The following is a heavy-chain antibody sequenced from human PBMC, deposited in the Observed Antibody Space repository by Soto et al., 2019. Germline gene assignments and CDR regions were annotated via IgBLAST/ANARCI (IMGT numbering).Heavy chain of an antibody. CDR1: GFTFRNHG. D-gene: IGHD1-1*01. CDR3: ARWSNNKVVDP. J-gene: IGHJ5*02. Sequence: QVQLVESGGGVVQPGRSLRLSCEGSGFTFRNHGMHWIRQSPGKGLEWLAVIWYDGSEKYYADSVKGRFTISRDNSKNTLYLQMNSLKVEDTAIYYCARWSNNKVVDPWGQGTVVIVS. CDR2: IWYDGSEK. V-gene: IGHV3-33*01.